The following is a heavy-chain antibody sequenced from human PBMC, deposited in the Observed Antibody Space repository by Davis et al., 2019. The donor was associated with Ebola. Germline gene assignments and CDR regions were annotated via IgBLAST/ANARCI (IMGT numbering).Heavy chain of an antibody. J-gene: IGHJ5*02. CDR2: INHSGST. Sequence: SETPSLTCAVYGGSFSGYYWSWIRQPPGKGLEWIGEINHSGSTNYNPSLKSRVTISVDTSKNQFSLKLSSVTAADTAVYYCARRSVGGNGWFDPWGQGTLVTVSS. D-gene: IGHD2-8*01. CDR3: ARRSVGGNGWFDP. CDR1: GGSFSGYY. V-gene: IGHV4-34*01.